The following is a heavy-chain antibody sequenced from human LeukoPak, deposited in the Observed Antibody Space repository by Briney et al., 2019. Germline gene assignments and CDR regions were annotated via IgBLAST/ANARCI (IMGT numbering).Heavy chain of an antibody. J-gene: IGHJ5*01. Sequence: AGGSLRLSCATSGFTFGTYAMSWVRQGPGKGLEWVARISNAAGTTNYADSVRGRFTISRDNSKNTLYLQMSSLRVEDTAEYYCAKDGLRGYDFDSWGQGTLVIVSS. V-gene: IGHV3-23*01. CDR3: AKDGLRGYDFDS. CDR2: ISNAAGTT. D-gene: IGHD5-12*01. CDR1: GFTFGTYA.